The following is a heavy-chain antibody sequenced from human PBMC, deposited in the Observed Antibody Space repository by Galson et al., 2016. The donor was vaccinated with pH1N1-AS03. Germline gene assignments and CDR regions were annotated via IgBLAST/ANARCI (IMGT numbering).Heavy chain of an antibody. V-gene: IGHV3-33*05. CDR1: GFSLAIYG. CDR3: ATGWGSGIHMSTFNY. J-gene: IGHJ4*02. Sequence: SLRLSCAVSGFSLAIYGMHRFRRAPGRGLEWVAVVKHDGIETDYADSVKGRFTISRDNSKNSVYLQMNSLRAEDTAVYYCATGWGSGIHMSTFNYWGKGTLVSGSS. CDR2: VKHDGIET. D-gene: IGHD3-10*01.